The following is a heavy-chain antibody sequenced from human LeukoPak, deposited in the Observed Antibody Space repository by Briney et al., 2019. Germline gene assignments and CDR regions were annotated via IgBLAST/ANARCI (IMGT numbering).Heavy chain of an antibody. CDR1: GYTFTGYY. J-gene: IGHJ4*02. Sequence: ASVKVSCKASGYTFTGYYMHWVRQAPGQGLEWMGIINPSGGSTSYAQKFQGRVTMTRDMSTSTVYMELSSLRSEDTAVYYCARGSNTMIVVDDYFDYWGQGTLVTVSS. CDR2: INPSGGST. CDR3: ARGSNTMIVVDDYFDY. D-gene: IGHD3-22*01. V-gene: IGHV1-46*01.